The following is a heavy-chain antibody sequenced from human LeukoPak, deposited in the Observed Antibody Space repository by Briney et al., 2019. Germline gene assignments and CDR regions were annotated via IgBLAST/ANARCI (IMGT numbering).Heavy chain of an antibody. V-gene: IGHV3-48*03. Sequence: GGSLRLSCAASGFTFSSYEMNWVRQAPGKGLEWLSYIRSSGSPIYYADSVKGRFTISRDNGKNSLYLQMDGLRAEDTAVYYCASLYGGNLYSGLDVWGQGTTVAVSS. CDR1: GFTFSSYE. CDR3: ASLYGGNLYSGLDV. CDR2: IRSSGSPI. D-gene: IGHD4-23*01. J-gene: IGHJ6*02.